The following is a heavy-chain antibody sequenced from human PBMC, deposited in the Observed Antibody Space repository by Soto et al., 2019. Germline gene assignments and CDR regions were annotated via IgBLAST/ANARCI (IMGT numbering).Heavy chain of an antibody. Sequence: TLSLTCTVSGGSISSGDYYWSWIRQPPGKGLEWIGYIYCSGSTYYNPSLKSRVTISVDTSKNQFSLKLSSVTAADTAVYYCASETIAVAAHSDYWGQGTLVTVSS. CDR2: IYCSGST. V-gene: IGHV4-30-4*01. J-gene: IGHJ4*02. CDR1: GGSISSGDYY. CDR3: ASETIAVAAHSDY. D-gene: IGHD6-19*01.